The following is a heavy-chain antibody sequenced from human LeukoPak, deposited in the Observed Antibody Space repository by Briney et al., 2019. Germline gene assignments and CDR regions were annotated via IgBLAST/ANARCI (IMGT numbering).Heavy chain of an antibody. CDR2: IYPGDSDT. J-gene: IGHJ4*02. Sequence: GESLKISCKGSGYSFTSYWIGWVRQMPGKGLEWMGIIYPGDSDTRYSPSFQGQVTISADKSISTAYLQWSSLKASDTAVYYCARHTVVVPAALDYWGQGTLVTVSS. D-gene: IGHD2-2*01. CDR1: GYSFTSYW. CDR3: ARHTVVVPAALDY. V-gene: IGHV5-51*01.